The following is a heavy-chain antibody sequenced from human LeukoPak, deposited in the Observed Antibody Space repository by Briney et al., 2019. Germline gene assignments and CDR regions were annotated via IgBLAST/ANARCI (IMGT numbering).Heavy chain of an antibody. D-gene: IGHD4-23*01. Sequence: PGGSLRLSCAASGFIFSSYEMNWVRQAPGKGLEWVSYISSSGSTIYYADSVKGRFTISRDNAKNSLYLQMNSLRAEDTALYYCAKDILGSRNGGYFDYWGQGTLVTVSS. CDR1: GFIFSSYE. J-gene: IGHJ4*02. V-gene: IGHV3-48*03. CDR3: AKDILGSRNGGYFDY. CDR2: ISSSGSTI.